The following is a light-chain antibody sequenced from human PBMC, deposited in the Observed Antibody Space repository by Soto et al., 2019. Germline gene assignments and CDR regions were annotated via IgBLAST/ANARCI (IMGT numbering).Light chain of an antibody. V-gene: IGKV1-9*01. Sequence: ILLTQTPSSLSPSVGHRVTITCRASQGISSSFAWYQQKPEKAPKLLIYAASSLQSGVPSRFSGSGSGTDFTLTISSLQPEDSATYYCQQHHDYPITFGQGTRLEIK. CDR2: AAS. CDR1: QGISSS. J-gene: IGKJ5*01. CDR3: QQHHDYPIT.